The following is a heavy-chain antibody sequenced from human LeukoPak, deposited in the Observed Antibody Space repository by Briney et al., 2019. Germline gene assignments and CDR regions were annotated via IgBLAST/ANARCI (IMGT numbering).Heavy chain of an antibody. V-gene: IGHV1-18*01. CDR3: ASDSDNGDY. J-gene: IGHJ4*02. D-gene: IGHD1-1*01. CDR2: ISPNNGNT. Sequence: APVKVSCKASGYTFTAYGINWVRQAPGQGLEWMGRISPNNGNTNYPQKLQGRITMTTDTSTSTAYMELRSLNSDDTAVYYCASDSDNGDYWGQGTLVTVSS. CDR1: GYTFTAYG.